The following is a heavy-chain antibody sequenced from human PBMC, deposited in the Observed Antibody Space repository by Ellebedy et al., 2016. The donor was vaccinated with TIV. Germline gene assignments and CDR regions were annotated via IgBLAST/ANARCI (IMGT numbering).Heavy chain of an antibody. D-gene: IGHD4-23*01. CDR2: ISGSGTST. J-gene: IGHJ4*02. V-gene: IGHV3-23*01. Sequence: GGSLRLXCAASGFTFSSYVMSWVRQAPGKGLEWVSGISGSGTSTYYADSVKGRFTIARDNSKNTLYLQMNSLRAEDTAVYYCAKDDYGGNSRWGQGTLVTVSS. CDR1: GFTFSSYV. CDR3: AKDDYGGNSR.